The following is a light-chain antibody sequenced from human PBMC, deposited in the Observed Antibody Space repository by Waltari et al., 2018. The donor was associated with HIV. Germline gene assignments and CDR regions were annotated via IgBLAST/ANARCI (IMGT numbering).Light chain of an antibody. CDR1: SSDIGAYKP. CDR2: DVS. CDR3: KSKTSSSTPCV. V-gene: IGLV2-14*03. Sequence: QSALTQPASVSGSPGQSITIPSTGSSSDIGAYKPFSWYQQHPGKAPKLIIYDVSNRPSGVSGRFSGSKSGNTASLTISGLQAEDEADYFCKSKTSSSTPCVFGTGTKVAVL. J-gene: IGLJ1*01.